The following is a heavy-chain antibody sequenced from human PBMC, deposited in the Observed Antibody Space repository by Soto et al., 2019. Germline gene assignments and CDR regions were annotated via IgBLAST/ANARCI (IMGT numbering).Heavy chain of an antibody. J-gene: IGHJ4*02. Sequence: GASVKVSCKASGGTFSSYTISWVRQAPGQGLEWMGRIIPILGIANYAQKFQGRVTITADKSMSTAYMELSSLRSEDTAVYYCARELSGSSKSIDYWGQGTLVTVSS. CDR1: GGTFSSYT. CDR3: ARELSGSSKSIDY. V-gene: IGHV1-69*04. CDR2: IIPILGIA. D-gene: IGHD3-10*01.